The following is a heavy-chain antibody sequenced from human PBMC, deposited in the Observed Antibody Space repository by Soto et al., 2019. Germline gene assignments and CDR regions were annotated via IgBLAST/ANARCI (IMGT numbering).Heavy chain of an antibody. Sequence: VQLIESGGGWVQPGTSLRVSCSASGFTFHEYAMHWVRQAPGKDLEWVSGISSDGDTIAYADSVQGRFTVFRDNAKNSLYLQMNSLRAEDTALYYCTKGGYDLIYYFGMDVWGQGTTVTVSS. CDR1: GFTFHEYA. CDR2: ISSDGDTI. CDR3: TKGGYDLIYYFGMDV. D-gene: IGHD5-12*01. J-gene: IGHJ6*02. V-gene: IGHV3-9*01.